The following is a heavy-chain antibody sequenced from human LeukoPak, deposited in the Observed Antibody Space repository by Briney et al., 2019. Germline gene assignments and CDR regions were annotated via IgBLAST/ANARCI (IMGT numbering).Heavy chain of an antibody. J-gene: IGHJ4*02. CDR2: INHSGST. CDR3: ARGGATPMVFRY. CDR1: GGSFSDYY. V-gene: IGHV4-34*01. D-gene: IGHD3-10*01. Sequence: SETLSLTCAVYGGSFSDYYWSWIRQSPGKGLEWIWEINHSGSTKYNPSLKSRVAISIDTSKNQFSLHLTSVTAADTAVYYCARGGATPMVFRYWGRGTLVTVSS.